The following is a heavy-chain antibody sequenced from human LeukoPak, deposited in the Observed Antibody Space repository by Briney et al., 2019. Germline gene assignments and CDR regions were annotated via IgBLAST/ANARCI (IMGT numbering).Heavy chain of an antibody. CDR3: ARGSTGDKSNN. V-gene: IGHV4-31*03. J-gene: IGHJ4*02. Sequence: SETLSLTCTVSGGSITSGGYYWSWIRQLPGKGQEWIGYIYYSGTTSYNPSLKSRLTISLDTSENQFSLKLSSVTAADTAVYYCARGSTGDKSNNWGQGTLVTVSS. CDR1: GGSITSGGYY. D-gene: IGHD7-27*01. CDR2: IYYSGTT.